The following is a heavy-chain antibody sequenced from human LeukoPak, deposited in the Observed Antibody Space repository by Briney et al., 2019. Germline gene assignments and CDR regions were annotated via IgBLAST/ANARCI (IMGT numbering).Heavy chain of an antibody. D-gene: IGHD3-22*01. CDR3: ARDGTNYDSSGLYFDY. V-gene: IGHV1-2*02. J-gene: IGHJ4*02. CDR2: INPNSGGT. Sequence: GASVKVSCKASGYTFTGYYMHWVRQAPGQGLEWMGWINPNSGGTNYAQKFQGRVTMTRDTSISTAYMELSRLRSDDTAVYYCARDGTNYDSSGLYFDYWGQGTLVTVSS. CDR1: GYTFTGYY.